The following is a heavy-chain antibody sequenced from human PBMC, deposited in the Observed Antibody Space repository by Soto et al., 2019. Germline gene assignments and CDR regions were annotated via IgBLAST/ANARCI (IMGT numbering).Heavy chain of an antibody. CDR1: GGSFSGYY. D-gene: IGHD3-10*01. CDR2: INHSGST. J-gene: IGHJ6*02. Sequence: SETLSLTCAVYGGSFSGYYWSWIRQPPGKGLEWIGEINHSGSTNYNPSLKSRVTISVDTSKNQFSLKLSSVTAADTAVYYCGRVPGTTSGGVMDVWGQGTTVTVSS. V-gene: IGHV4-34*01. CDR3: GRVPGTTSGGVMDV.